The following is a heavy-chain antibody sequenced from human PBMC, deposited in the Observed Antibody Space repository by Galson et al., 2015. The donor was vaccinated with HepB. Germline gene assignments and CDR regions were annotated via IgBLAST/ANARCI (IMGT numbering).Heavy chain of an antibody. CDR2: ISGSGGST. J-gene: IGHJ6*02. D-gene: IGHD6-19*01. V-gene: IGHV3-23*01. Sequence: SLRLSCAASGFTFSSYAMSWVRQAPGKGLEWVSAISGSGGSTYYADSVKGRFTISRDNSKNTLYLQMNSLRAEDTAVYYCAKDGYSSGWSYYYGMDVWGQGTTVTVSS. CDR3: AKDGYSSGWSYYYGMDV. CDR1: GFTFSSYA.